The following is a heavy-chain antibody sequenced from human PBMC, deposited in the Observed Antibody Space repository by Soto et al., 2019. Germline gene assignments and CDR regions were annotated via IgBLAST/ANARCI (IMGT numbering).Heavy chain of an antibody. CDR1: GGTFSSYT. D-gene: IGHD1-7*01. CDR2: IIPILGIA. J-gene: IGHJ3*02. V-gene: IGHV1-69*02. Sequence: ASVKVSCKASGGTFSSYTISWVRQAPGQGLEWMGRIIPILGIANYAQKFQGRVTITADKSTSTAYMELSSLRSEDTAVYYCARVKFRSWNFVEPYAFDIWGQGTMVTVSS. CDR3: ARVKFRSWNFVEPYAFDI.